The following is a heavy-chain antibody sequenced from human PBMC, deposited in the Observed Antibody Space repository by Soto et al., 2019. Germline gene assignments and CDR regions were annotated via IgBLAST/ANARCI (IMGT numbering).Heavy chain of an antibody. CDR3: ARDGAYPVGGMDV. Sequence: ESGGGLVQPGGSLRLSCAASGFTFSSYWMSWVRQAPGKGLEWVANIKQDGSEKYYVDSVKGRFTISRDNAKNSLYLQMNSLRAEDTAVYYCARDGAYPVGGMDVWGQGTTVTVSS. J-gene: IGHJ6*02. V-gene: IGHV3-7*01. D-gene: IGHD2-2*02. CDR2: IKQDGSEK. CDR1: GFTFSSYW.